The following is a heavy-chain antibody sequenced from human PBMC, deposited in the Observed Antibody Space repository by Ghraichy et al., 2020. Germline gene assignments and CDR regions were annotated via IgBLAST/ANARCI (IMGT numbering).Heavy chain of an antibody. CDR2: IGASGVNT. CDR3: AKVTDSSSWYPFDY. Sequence: GGSLRLSCAASGFTFNSYAMSWVRQAPGKGLEWVSAIGASGVNTYYADSVKGRFTISRDNSKNTLYLQMNSLRAEDTAVYYCAKVTDSSSWYPFDYWGQGTLVTVSS. D-gene: IGHD6-13*01. V-gene: IGHV3-23*01. CDR1: GFTFNSYA. J-gene: IGHJ4*02.